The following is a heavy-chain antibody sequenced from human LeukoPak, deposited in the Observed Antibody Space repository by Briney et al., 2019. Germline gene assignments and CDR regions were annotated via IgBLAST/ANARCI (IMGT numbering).Heavy chain of an antibody. D-gene: IGHD1-14*01. V-gene: IGHV4-34*01. J-gene: IGHJ5*02. CDR3: AKNGQTGFSFDP. CDR2: SSDSGGT. Sequence: SETLSLTCAVYGGSLNGHYWSWIRQPPGKGLEWIGGSSDSGGTKFNPSLKSRVTISADTSKNQFSLKLSSVTAADTAVYYCAKNGQTGFSFDPWGQGTLVTVSS. CDR1: GGSLNGHY.